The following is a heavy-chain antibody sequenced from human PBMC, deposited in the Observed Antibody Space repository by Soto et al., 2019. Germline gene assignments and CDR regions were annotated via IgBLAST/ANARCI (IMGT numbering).Heavy chain of an antibody. J-gene: IGHJ4*02. Sequence: QVQLVQSGAEVKKPGSSVKVSCKASGGTFSSHVFNWVRQAPGQGLEWMGGIMPIIGTANYAQKFQCRVTITADESTSTAYMELSSLRSEDTAVYYCARDLEFRDGNISHLDYWGQGTLVTVSS. CDR3: ARDLEFRDGNISHLDY. CDR1: GGTFSSHV. V-gene: IGHV1-69*01. CDR2: IMPIIGTA. D-gene: IGHD3-10*01.